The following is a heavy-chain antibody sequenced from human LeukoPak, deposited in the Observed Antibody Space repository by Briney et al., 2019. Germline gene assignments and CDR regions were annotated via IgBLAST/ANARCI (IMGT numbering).Heavy chain of an antibody. D-gene: IGHD3-10*01. CDR2: ISSSSATI. CDR3: AKGSPGGRDY. J-gene: IGHJ4*02. CDR1: GFTFSSYS. Sequence: GGSLRLSCAASGFTFSSYSMNWVRQAPGKGLEWVSYISSSSATIYYADSVKGRFTISRDNSKNTLYLQMNSLRAEDTAVYYCAKGSPGGRDYWGQGTLVTVSS. V-gene: IGHV3-48*01.